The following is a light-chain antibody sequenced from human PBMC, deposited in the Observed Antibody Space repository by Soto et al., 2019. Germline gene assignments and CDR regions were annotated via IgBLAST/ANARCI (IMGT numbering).Light chain of an antibody. J-gene: IGKJ5*01. V-gene: IGKV3-20*01. CDR2: GAS. CDR3: QQYGSSPIT. Sequence: EIVLTQSPGTLSLSPGERATLSCRASQSVSSTSLAWYQQKPGQAPRLLIYGASTRATGIPDRFSGSGSGTDFTFTISRVEPEDFALYYCQQYGSSPITFGQGTRLEIX. CDR1: QSVSSTS.